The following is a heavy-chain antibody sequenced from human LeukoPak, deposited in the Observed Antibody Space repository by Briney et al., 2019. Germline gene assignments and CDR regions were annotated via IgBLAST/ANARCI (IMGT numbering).Heavy chain of an antibody. V-gene: IGHV4-4*02. CDR3: ARRAIVAPGNWFDP. CDR2: VNLQGST. Sequence: SETLSLTCGVSGGSITSTNYWTWVRQPPGKGLEWIGEVNLQGSTNYNPSLMGRVAISVDMSESHISLQLTSVTAADTAVYYCARRAIVAPGNWFDPWGQGTLVTVSS. D-gene: IGHD5-12*01. CDR1: GGSITSTNY. J-gene: IGHJ5*02.